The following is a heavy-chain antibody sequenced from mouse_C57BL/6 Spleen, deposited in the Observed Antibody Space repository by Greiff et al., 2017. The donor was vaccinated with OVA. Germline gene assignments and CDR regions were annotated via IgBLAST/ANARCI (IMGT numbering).Heavy chain of an antibody. Sequence: QVQLQQPGAELVRPGSSVKLSCKASGYTFTSYWMHWVKQRPIQGLEWIGNIDPSASETHYNQKFKDKATLTVDKSSSTAYMQLSSLTSRDSAVDYWARQLRLNEDYFDYWGQGTTLTVSS. CDR1: GYTFTSYW. J-gene: IGHJ2*01. D-gene: IGHD3-2*02. CDR2: IDPSASET. CDR3: ARQLRLNEDYFDY. V-gene: IGHV1-52*01.